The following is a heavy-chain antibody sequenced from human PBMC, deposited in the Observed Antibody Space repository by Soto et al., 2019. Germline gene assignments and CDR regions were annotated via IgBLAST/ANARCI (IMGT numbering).Heavy chain of an antibody. J-gene: IGHJ3*02. CDR3: ARAYDFWSGYDAFDI. Sequence: ASVKVSCKASGYTFTGYYMHWVRQAPGQGLEWMGWINPNSGGTNYAQKFQGRVTMTRDTSISTAYMELSRLRSDDTAVYYCARAYDFWSGYDAFDIWGQGTMVTVSS. V-gene: IGHV1-2*02. D-gene: IGHD3-3*01. CDR1: GYTFTGYY. CDR2: INPNSGGT.